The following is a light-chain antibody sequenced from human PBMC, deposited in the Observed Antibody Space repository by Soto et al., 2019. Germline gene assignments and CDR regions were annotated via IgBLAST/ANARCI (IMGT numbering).Light chain of an antibody. CDR3: NSYGGTNNYVV. Sequence: QSAPTQPPSASGSPGQSVTISCTGTSSDVGGYNYVSWYRQHPGKAPQLIIYDVNKRPSGVPDRFSGSKSGNTASLTVSGLQAEDEADYFCNSYGGTNNYVVFGGGTKVTVL. CDR2: DVN. V-gene: IGLV2-8*01. CDR1: SSDVGGYNY. J-gene: IGLJ2*01.